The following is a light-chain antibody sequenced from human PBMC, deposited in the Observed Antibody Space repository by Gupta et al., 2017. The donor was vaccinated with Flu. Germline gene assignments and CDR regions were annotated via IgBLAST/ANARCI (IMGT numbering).Light chain of an antibody. Sequence: DIQMTQSPSSLSASVGDRVTITCRARQSISNYLNWYQQKPGKAPKLLIYSASSLQSGVPSRFSGSTSGTDFTLTISSLQPEDFASYYCQQSDITPYTFGQRTKLEIK. CDR3: QQSDITPYT. J-gene: IGKJ2*01. V-gene: IGKV1-39*01. CDR2: SAS. CDR1: QSISNY.